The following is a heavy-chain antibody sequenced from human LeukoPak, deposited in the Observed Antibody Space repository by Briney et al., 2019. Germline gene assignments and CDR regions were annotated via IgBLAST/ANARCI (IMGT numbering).Heavy chain of an antibody. CDR2: INPSGGST. CDR1: GYTFTSYY. V-gene: IGHV1-46*01. D-gene: IGHD3-3*01. CDR3: ARDDQLWSGYFHYYYYGMDV. Sequence: ASVKVSCKASGYTFTSYYMHWVRQAPGQGLEWRGIINPSGGSTSYAQKFQGRVTMTRDTSTSTVYMELSSLRSEDTAVYYCARDDQLWSGYFHYYYYGMDVWGQGTTVTVSS. J-gene: IGHJ6*02.